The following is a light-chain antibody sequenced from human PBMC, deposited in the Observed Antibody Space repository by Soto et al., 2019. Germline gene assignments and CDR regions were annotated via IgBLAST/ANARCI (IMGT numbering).Light chain of an antibody. CDR2: AAS. J-gene: IGKJ1*01. CDR1: QSISSY. V-gene: IGKV1-39*01. Sequence: DIQMTQSPSSLSASVGDRDTVTCRASQSISSYLNWYQQKPGKAPKLLIYAASSLQSGVPSRFSGSVSGTDFTLTISSLQPEDFATYYCQQSYSTPPTFGQGTKV. CDR3: QQSYSTPPT.